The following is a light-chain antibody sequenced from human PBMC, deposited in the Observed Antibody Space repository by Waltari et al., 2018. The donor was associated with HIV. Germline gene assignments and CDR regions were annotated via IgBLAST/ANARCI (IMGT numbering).Light chain of an antibody. Sequence: DIVMTQSPDSLAVSLGERATINCKSSQSVLYSSNNNNYLTWYQQKPGQPPKLLISWASTRESGVPDRFSGSGSGTDVTLTCSSLQAEDVAVYYCQQYYSPPWSFGQGTKVEIK. V-gene: IGKV4-1*01. CDR2: WAS. J-gene: IGKJ1*01. CDR1: QSVLYSSNNNNY. CDR3: QQYYSPPWS.